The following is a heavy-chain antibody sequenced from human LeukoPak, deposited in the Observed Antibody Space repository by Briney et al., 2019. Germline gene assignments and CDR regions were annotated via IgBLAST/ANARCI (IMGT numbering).Heavy chain of an antibody. CDR1: GFTFSSYG. CDR2: IWYDGSNK. Sequence: GRSLRLSCAASGFTFSSYGMHWVRQAPGKGLEWVAVIWYDGSNKYYADSVKGRFTISRDNSKNTLYLQMNSLRAEDTAVYYCARDRGDYVWGITDAFDIWGQGTMVTVSS. D-gene: IGHD3-16*01. CDR3: ARDRGDYVWGITDAFDI. V-gene: IGHV3-33*01. J-gene: IGHJ3*02.